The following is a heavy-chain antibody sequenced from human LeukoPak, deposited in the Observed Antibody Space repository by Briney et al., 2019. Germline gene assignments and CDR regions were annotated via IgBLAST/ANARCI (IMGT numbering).Heavy chain of an antibody. D-gene: IGHD1-26*01. Sequence: ASVKVSCKASGYTFTGYYMHWVRQAPGQGPEWMGWINPNSGGTNYAQKFQGRVTMTRDTSISTAYMELSRLRSDDTAVYYCARVRGWEDNYFDYWGQGTLVTVSS. CDR3: ARVRGWEDNYFDY. J-gene: IGHJ4*02. CDR1: GYTFTGYY. V-gene: IGHV1-2*02. CDR2: INPNSGGT.